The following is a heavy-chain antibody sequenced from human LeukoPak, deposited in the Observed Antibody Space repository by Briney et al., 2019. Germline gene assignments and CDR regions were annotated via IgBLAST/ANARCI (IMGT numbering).Heavy chain of an antibody. J-gene: IGHJ4*02. V-gene: IGHV1-46*01. CDR2: INPSSGST. D-gene: IGHD6-13*01. CDR1: GYTFTGYN. CDR3: ARDSSTWSFDY. Sequence: ASVKVSFKASGYTFTGYNMHWVRQAPGQGPEWMAIINPSSGSTAYAQKFQGRVTLTRDTSTNTHYMELSSLRSEDTAIYYCARDSSTWSFDYWGQGTPVTVSS.